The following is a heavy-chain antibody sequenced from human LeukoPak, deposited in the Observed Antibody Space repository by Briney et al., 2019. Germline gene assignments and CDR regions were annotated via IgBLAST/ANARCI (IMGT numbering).Heavy chain of an antibody. CDR1: GFTFSSYA. V-gene: IGHV3-30-3*01. D-gene: IGHD3-22*01. Sequence: GRSLRLSCAASGFTFSSYAMHWVRQAPGKGLEWVAVISYDGSNKYYADSVKGRFTISRDNSKNTLYPQMNSLRAEDTAVYYCARDLRNYYDSSGYYEEDYWGQGTLVTVSS. J-gene: IGHJ4*02. CDR3: ARDLRNYYDSSGYYEEDY. CDR2: ISYDGSNK.